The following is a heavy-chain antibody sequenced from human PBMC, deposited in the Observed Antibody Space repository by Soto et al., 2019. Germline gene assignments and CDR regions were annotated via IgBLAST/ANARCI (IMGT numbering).Heavy chain of an antibody. CDR3: TTDFFDSTPSSYGMDV. Sequence: PGGSLRLSCAASGFTFSNAWMSWVRQAPGKGLEWVGRIKSKTDGGTTDYAAPVKGRFTISRDDSKNTLYLQMNSLKTGDTAVYYCTTDFFDSTPSSYGMDVWGQGTTVTVSS. CDR2: IKSKTDGGTT. CDR1: GFTFSNAW. V-gene: IGHV3-15*01. J-gene: IGHJ6*02. D-gene: IGHD2-2*01.